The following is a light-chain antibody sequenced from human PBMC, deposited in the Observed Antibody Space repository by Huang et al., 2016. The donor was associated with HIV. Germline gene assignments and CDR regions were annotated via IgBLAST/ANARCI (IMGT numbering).Light chain of an antibody. Sequence: DIQMTQSPSSLSASVGDRVTITCRASQGLSNSLAWYQQKPGKAPKLLLYAASRLESGVPSRFSGSGSGTDYTLTISSLQPEDFVTYHCQQYYSNPTFGPGTKVDI. CDR2: AAS. CDR1: QGLSNS. V-gene: IGKV1-NL1*01. CDR3: QQYYSNPT. J-gene: IGKJ3*01.